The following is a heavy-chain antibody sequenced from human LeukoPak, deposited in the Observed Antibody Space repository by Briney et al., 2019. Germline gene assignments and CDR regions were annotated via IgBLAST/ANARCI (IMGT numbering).Heavy chain of an antibody. Sequence: GGSLRLSCAASGFTFSSYAMHWVRQAPGKGLEWVAVISYDGSNKYYADSVKGRFTISRDNSKNTLYLQMSSLRAEDTAVYYCARVNGYYGSGSLDYWGQGTLVTVSS. V-gene: IGHV3-30*04. CDR1: GFTFSSYA. J-gene: IGHJ4*02. CDR2: ISYDGSNK. D-gene: IGHD3-10*01. CDR3: ARVNGYYGSGSLDY.